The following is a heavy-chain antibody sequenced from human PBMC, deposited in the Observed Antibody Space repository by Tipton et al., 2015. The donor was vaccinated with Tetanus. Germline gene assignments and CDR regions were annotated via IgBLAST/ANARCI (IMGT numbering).Heavy chain of an antibody. D-gene: IGHD3-10*01. CDR3: ARHGSLGSGSPQFDY. Sequence: TLSLTCAVYGGSFSGYYWSWIRQPPGKGLEWIGEINHSGSTNYNPSLKSRVTISVDTSKNQFSLKLSSVTAADTAVYYCARHGSLGSGSPQFDYWGQGTLVTVSS. J-gene: IGHJ4*02. V-gene: IGHV4-34*01. CDR2: INHSGST. CDR1: GGSFSGYY.